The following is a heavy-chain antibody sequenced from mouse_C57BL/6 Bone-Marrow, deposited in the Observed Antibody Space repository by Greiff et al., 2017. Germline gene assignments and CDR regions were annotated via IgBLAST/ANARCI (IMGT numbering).Heavy chain of an antibody. CDR3: ARRLPQGAY. Sequence: VKLVESGPGLVAPSQSLSITCTVSGFSLTSYGVDWVRQSPGKGLEWLGVIWGVGSTNYNSALKSRLSISKDNSKSHVFLKRNSLQTDDTAMYYCARRLPQGAYWGQGTLVTVTA. J-gene: IGHJ3*01. CDR1: GFSLTSYG. V-gene: IGHV2-6*01. CDR2: IWGVGST.